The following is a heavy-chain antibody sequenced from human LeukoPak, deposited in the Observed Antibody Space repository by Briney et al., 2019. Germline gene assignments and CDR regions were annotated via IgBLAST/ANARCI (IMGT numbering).Heavy chain of an antibody. V-gene: IGHV4-59*12. J-gene: IGHJ4*02. CDR3: AREGVVPAASNRRDY. CDR1: GGSISSYY. D-gene: IGHD2-2*01. CDR2: IYYSGST. Sequence: SETLSLTCTVSGGSISSYYWSWIRQPPGKGLEWIGYIYYSGSTNYNPSLKSRVTISVDTSKNQFSLKLSSVTAADTAVYYCAREGVVPAASNRRDYWGQGTLVTVSS.